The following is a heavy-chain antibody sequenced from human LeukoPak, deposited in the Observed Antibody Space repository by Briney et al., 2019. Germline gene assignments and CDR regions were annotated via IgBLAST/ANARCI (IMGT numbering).Heavy chain of an antibody. V-gene: IGHV1-8*03. CDR1: GYTFTSYD. CDR3: ARGFGSGSYYARDGY. CDR2: MNPNSGNT. D-gene: IGHD3-10*01. J-gene: IGHJ4*02. Sequence: ASVKVSCKASGYTFTSYDINWVRQATGQGLEWMGWMNPNSGNTGYAQKFQGRVTITADESTSTAYMELSSLRSEDTAVYYCARGFGSGSYYARDGYWGQGTLVTVSS.